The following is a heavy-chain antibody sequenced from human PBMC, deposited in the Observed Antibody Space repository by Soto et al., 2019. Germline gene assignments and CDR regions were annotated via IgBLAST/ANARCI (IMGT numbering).Heavy chain of an antibody. CDR1: GYSITNYD. CDR2: ISGYNGNT. V-gene: IGHV1-18*01. D-gene: IGHD3-10*01. Sequence: ASVKVSCKPSGYSITNYDTNWVRQAPGQGLEWMGWISGYNGNTNYAQKLQGRVTMTTDTSTNTAYMELRSLKFDDTAVYYFARDTPGGSRYDYWGPGTLVTVSS. CDR3: ARDTPGGSRYDY. J-gene: IGHJ4*02.